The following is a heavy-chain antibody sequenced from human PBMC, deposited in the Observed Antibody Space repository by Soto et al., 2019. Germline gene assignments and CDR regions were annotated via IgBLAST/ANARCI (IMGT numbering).Heavy chain of an antibody. J-gene: IGHJ4*02. CDR1: GFTFSSYS. CDR3: ARDPHSLDY. Sequence: EVQLVESGGGLVQPGGSLRLSWATSGFTFSSYSMNWVRQTPGKGLEWISYSRSYDETKFYADSVKGRFTISRDNAKNSLYLQMNNLRDDDTAVYYCARDPHSLDYWGQGTLVTVSS. CDR2: SRSYDETK. V-gene: IGHV3-48*02.